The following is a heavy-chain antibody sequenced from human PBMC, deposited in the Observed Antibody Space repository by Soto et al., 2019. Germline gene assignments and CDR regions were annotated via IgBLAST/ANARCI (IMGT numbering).Heavy chain of an antibody. V-gene: IGHV3-23*01. CDR3: AKDRQFRSYFESSGCYNS. Sequence: EVQLLESGGGLVQPGGSLRLSCVASGFTFRNQDMRWVRQAPGKGLEWVSGISGSGVITYYADSVKGRFTISRDNSKNTLYLQMNSLRAEDTAVYYCAKDRQFRSYFESSGCYNSWDQGTLVTVSS. J-gene: IGHJ4*02. CDR1: GFTFRNQD. CDR2: ISGSGVIT. D-gene: IGHD3-22*01.